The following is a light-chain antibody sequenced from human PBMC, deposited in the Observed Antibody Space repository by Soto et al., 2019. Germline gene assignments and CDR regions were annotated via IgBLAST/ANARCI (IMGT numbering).Light chain of an antibody. CDR1: SGSVSTSYY. Sequence: QAVVTQEPSFSVSPGGTVTLTCGLSSGSVSTSYYPSWYQQTPGQAPRTLIYNTYTRSSGVPDRFSASILGDKAALTITGDQADDESDYYCVLYMGSGISVFGGGTKVTVL. V-gene: IGLV8-61*01. J-gene: IGLJ2*01. CDR2: NTY. CDR3: VLYMGSGISV.